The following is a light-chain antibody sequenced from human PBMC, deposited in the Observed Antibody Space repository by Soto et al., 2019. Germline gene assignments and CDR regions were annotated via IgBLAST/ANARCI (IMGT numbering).Light chain of an antibody. Sequence: IVLTQSPGTLSLSPGERATLLCRASQSVRSSYLAWYQQKPGQAPRLLIYGASSRAAGIPDRFSGSGSGTDFTLTISRVEPEDFAVYFCQHYGSSPGLTFGGGTKLEIK. CDR1: QSVRSSY. V-gene: IGKV3-20*01. CDR2: GAS. J-gene: IGKJ4*01. CDR3: QHYGSSPGLT.